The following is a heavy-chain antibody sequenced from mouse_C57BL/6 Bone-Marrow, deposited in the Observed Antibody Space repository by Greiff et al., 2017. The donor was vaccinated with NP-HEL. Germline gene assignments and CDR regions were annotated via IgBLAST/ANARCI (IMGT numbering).Heavy chain of an antibody. CDR3: ARSYDYALFAY. CDR2: INPYNGGT. J-gene: IGHJ3*01. V-gene: IGHV1-19*01. D-gene: IGHD2-4*01. Sequence: EVHLVESGPVLVKPGASVKMSCKASGYTFTDYYMNWVKQSHGKSLEWIGVINPYNGGTSYNQKFKGKATLTVDKSSSTAYMELNSLTSEDSAVYYCARSYDYALFAYWGQGTLVTVSA. CDR1: GYTFTDYY.